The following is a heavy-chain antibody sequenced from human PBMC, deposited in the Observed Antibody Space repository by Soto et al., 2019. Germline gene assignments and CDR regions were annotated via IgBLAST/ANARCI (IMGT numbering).Heavy chain of an antibody. J-gene: IGHJ3*02. CDR2: IWSDGSNK. V-gene: IGHV3-33*01. D-gene: IGHD2-15*01. CDR3: AVVVVAASDAFDI. CDR1: AFTFSRHG. Sequence: GGSLRLSCAASAFTFSRHGMHWVRQAPGKGLQWVAVIWSDGSNKHYADSVKGRFTISRDNSKNTLYLQMNSLRAEDTAVYYCAVVVVAASDAFDIWGQGTMVTVSS.